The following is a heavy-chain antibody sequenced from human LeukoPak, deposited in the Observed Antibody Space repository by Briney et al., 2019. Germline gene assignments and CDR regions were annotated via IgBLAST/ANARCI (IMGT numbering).Heavy chain of an antibody. Sequence: GGSLRLSCAASGFTFSSYGMHWVRQAPGKGLEWVAFIRYDGSNRYYADSVKGRFTISRDNSKNTLYLQMNSLRAEDTAVYYCAKDRPLWFGRWGQGTLVTVSS. V-gene: IGHV3-30*02. CDR3: AKDRPLWFGR. CDR1: GFTFSSYG. CDR2: IRYDGSNR. J-gene: IGHJ5*02.